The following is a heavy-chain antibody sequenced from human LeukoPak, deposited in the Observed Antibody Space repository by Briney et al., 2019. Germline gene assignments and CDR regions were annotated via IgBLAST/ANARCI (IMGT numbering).Heavy chain of an antibody. V-gene: IGHV4-4*02. CDR2: IYHSGST. D-gene: IGHD1-26*01. CDR1: GGSISSNHW. J-gene: IGHJ6*03. CDR3: ARVSSGSYYMDV. Sequence: PSETLSLTCAVSGGSISSNHWFTWVRQPPGKGLEWIGEIYHSGSTNSNSSLKSRVSISVDKSKNQFSLKLSSVTAADTAVYFCARVSSGSYYMDVWGKGTTVTVS.